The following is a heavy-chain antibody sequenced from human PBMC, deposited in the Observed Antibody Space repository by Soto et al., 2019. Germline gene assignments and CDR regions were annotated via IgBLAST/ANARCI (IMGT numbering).Heavy chain of an antibody. Sequence: SETLSLTCTVSGGSISSSSYYWGWIRQPPGKGLEWIGSIYYSGSTYYNPSLKSRVTISVDTSKNQFSLKLSSVTAADTAVYYCACNSGSYSAVDYWGQGTLVTVS. D-gene: IGHD1-26*01. CDR3: ACNSGSYSAVDY. V-gene: IGHV4-39*01. J-gene: IGHJ4*02. CDR1: GGSISSSSYY. CDR2: IYYSGST.